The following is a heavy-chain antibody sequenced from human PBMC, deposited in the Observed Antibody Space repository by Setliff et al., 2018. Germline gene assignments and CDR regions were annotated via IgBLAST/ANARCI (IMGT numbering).Heavy chain of an antibody. Sequence: GSLRLSCAASGFTFSSYAMHWVRQAPGKGLEWVAVISYDGSNKYYADSVRGRFTVSRDNARNLLYLQMNSLRVDDTAVYYCSSYLVSWGQGALVTVSS. CDR3: SSYLVS. J-gene: IGHJ4*02. V-gene: IGHV3-30-3*01. CDR2: ISYDGSNK. D-gene: IGHD2-21*01. CDR1: GFTFSSYA.